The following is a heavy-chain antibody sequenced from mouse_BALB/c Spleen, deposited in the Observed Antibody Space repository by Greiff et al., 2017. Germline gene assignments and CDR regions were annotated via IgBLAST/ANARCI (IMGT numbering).Heavy chain of an antibody. D-gene: IGHD2-2*01. CDR1: GYTFTSYY. J-gene: IGHJ4*01. V-gene: IGHV1S81*02. Sequence: QVQLQQPGAELVKPGASVKLSCKASGYTFTSYYMYWVKQRPGQGLEWIGGINPNNGGTNFNEKFKSKATLTVDKSSSTAYMQLSHLTSEDAAVYDCARAENGYYDAMDYWGQGTSVTVSS. CDR2: INPNNGGT. CDR3: ARAENGYYDAMDY.